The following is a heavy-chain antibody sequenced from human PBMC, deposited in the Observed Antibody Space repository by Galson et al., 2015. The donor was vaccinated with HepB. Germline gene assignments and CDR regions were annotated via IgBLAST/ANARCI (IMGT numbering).Heavy chain of an antibody. J-gene: IGHJ4*02. Sequence: TLSLTCTVSGGSISSSSYYWGWIRQPPGKGLEWIGSIYYSGSTYHNPSLKSRVTISVDTSKNQFSLKLSSVTAADTAVYYCARQAVRGVTRPDYWGQGTLVTVSS. V-gene: IGHV4-39*01. CDR2: IYYSGST. CDR1: GGSISSSSYY. CDR3: ARQAVRGVTRPDY. D-gene: IGHD3-10*01.